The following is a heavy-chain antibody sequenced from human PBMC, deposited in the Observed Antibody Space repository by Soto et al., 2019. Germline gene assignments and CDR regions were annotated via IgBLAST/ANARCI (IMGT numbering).Heavy chain of an antibody. CDR1: GFTFSDYY. D-gene: IGHD3-3*01. Sequence: GGSLRLSCAASGFTFSDYYMSWIRQAPGKGLEWVSYISSSGSTIYYADSVKGRFTISRDNAKNSLYLQMNSLRAEDTAVYYCARVVKFTDNLTIFGVNYYYYMDVWGKGTTVTVSS. CDR3: ARVVKFTDNLTIFGVNYYYYMDV. J-gene: IGHJ6*03. CDR2: ISSSGSTI. V-gene: IGHV3-11*01.